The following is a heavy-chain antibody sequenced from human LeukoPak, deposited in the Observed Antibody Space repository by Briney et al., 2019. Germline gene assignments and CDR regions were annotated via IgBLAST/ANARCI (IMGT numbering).Heavy chain of an antibody. V-gene: IGHV3-7*01. J-gene: IGHJ5*02. CDR1: GFTFSSYW. CDR3: ATEGRPYCGSTSCYGGFDP. D-gene: IGHD2-2*01. Sequence: GGSLRLSCAASGFTFSSYWMSWVRQAPGKGLEWVANIKQDGSEKYYVDSVKGRFTISRDNAKNSLYLQMNSLRAEDTAVYYCATEGRPYCGSTSCYGGFDPWGQGTLVTVSS. CDR2: IKQDGSEK.